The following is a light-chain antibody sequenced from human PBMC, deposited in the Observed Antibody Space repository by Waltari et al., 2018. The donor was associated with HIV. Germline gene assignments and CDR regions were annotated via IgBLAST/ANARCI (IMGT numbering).Light chain of an antibody. CDR2: KDT. V-gene: IGLV3-25*03. J-gene: IGLJ1*01. Sequence: SYELTQPPSVSVSPGQTAQITCSGDALPKQFVYWYRQKPGQAPLLVMYKDTDRPSGITERFTGSSSGTSVTFTINGVQAEDEGDYYCQSTDISGTFAVFGAGTKVTVL. CDR1: ALPKQF. CDR3: QSTDISGTFAV.